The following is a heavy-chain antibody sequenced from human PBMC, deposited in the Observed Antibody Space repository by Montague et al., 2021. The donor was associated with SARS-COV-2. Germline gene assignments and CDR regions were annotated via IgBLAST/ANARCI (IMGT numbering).Heavy chain of an antibody. CDR2: MYYSGST. V-gene: IGHV4-39*07. Sequence: SETLSLTCTVSGGSISGSNYYWGWIRQPPGKGLEWIGSMYYSGSTYYNLSLKSRVTISVATSKNQLYLKLNSVTAADTAVYDCARTHATYYNIMTGYYDVFHVRSFFDPWGQGTLVTVSS. CDR3: ARTHATYYNIMTGYYDVFHVRSFFDP. CDR1: GGSISGSNYY. J-gene: IGHJ5*02. D-gene: IGHD3-9*01.